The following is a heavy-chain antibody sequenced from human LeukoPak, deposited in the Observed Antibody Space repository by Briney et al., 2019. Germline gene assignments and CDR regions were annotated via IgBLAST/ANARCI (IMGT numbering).Heavy chain of an antibody. Sequence: GRSLRLSCAASVFTFDDYAMHWARQAPGKGLECVSDISWNSGNIGYADSVKGRFTISRDNAKNSLYLQMNSLRAEDTALYYCEKDMGRSWSLRHYYYYGMDVWGQGTTVTVSS. J-gene: IGHJ6*02. CDR3: EKDMGRSWSLRHYYYYGMDV. V-gene: IGHV3-9*01. CDR1: VFTFDDYA. D-gene: IGHD6-13*01. CDR2: ISWNSGNI.